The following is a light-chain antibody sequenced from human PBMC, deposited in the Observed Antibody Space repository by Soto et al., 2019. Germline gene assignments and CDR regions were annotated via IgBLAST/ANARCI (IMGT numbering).Light chain of an antibody. CDR1: QGIRTY. Sequence: IQLTQSPSSLSASVGDRVTITCRASQGIRTYLAWYQQKPGKAPKLLIYAASTLQSGVPSRFSGSGSGTDFTLTISSLQPEDFATYYCQQLKSYTEWTFGQGTKVEI. V-gene: IGKV1-9*01. J-gene: IGKJ1*01. CDR3: QQLKSYTEWT. CDR2: AAS.